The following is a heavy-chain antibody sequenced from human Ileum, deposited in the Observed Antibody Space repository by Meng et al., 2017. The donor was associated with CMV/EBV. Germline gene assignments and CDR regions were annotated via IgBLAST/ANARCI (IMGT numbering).Heavy chain of an antibody. CDR3: ARYSTSNAFDM. V-gene: IGHV3-48*03. CDR1: GFTFSTYE. CDR2: MSSSGRSI. J-gene: IGHJ3*02. Sequence: GESLKISCAASGFTFSTYEMTWVRQAPGKGLEWVSYMSSSGRSIYYADSVKGRFTISRGIAKNSLYLQMNSLSAEDTALYYCARYSTSNAFDMWGHGTMVTVSS. D-gene: IGHD6-13*01.